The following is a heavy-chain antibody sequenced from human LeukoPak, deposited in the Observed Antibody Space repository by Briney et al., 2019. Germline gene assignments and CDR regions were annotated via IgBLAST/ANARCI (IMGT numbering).Heavy chain of an antibody. V-gene: IGHV1-69*04. Sequence: GASVKVSRKASGGTSNSHAINWVRQAAGQGLKWMGRIIPNLGTTNRAQNFQDRVTLTADKSTNTAYMELTSLTSDDTAVYYCATTNDGGGYQWGDFFDFWGQGTLVTVSS. CDR2: IIPNLGTT. CDR1: GGTSNSHA. J-gene: IGHJ4*02. CDR3: ATTNDGGGYQWGDFFDF. D-gene: IGHD3-22*01.